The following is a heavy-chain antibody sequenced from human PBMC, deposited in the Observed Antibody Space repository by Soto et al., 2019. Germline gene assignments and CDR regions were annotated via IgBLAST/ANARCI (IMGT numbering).Heavy chain of an antibody. Sequence: GGSLRLSXAASGFTFISYGMHWVRQAPGKGLEWVAVISYDGSNKYYADSVKGRFTISRDNSKNTLYLQMNSLRAEDMAVYYCAKDRDTVGAAYHFDHWGQGTLVTVSS. D-gene: IGHD1-26*01. V-gene: IGHV3-30*18. J-gene: IGHJ4*02. CDR2: ISYDGSNK. CDR3: AKDRDTVGAAYHFDH. CDR1: GFTFISYG.